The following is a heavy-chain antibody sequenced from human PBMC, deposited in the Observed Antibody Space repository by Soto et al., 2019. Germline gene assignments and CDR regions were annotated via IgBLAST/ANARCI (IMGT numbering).Heavy chain of an antibody. V-gene: IGHV3-23*01. Sequence: EVQLLEAGGDLIQPGGSLRLSCAASGFTVSSYTMTWVRQAPGKGLEWVSAINGGGGSTYYADSVKGRFTISRDNSKDTLYLQMNSLRAEDTAVYYCAKDQVCSGGSCYYDYCRQGTLVTVSS. CDR2: INGGGGST. J-gene: IGHJ4*02. CDR3: AKDQVCSGGSCYYDY. CDR1: GFTVSSYT. D-gene: IGHD2-15*01.